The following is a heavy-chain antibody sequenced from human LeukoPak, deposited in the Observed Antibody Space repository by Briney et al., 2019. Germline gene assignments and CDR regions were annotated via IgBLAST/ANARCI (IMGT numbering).Heavy chain of an antibody. V-gene: IGHV1-69*13. Sequence: ASVKVSCKASGGTFSSYAISWVRQAPGQGLEWMGGIIPIFGTANYARKFQGRVTITADESTSTAYMELSSLSSEDTAVYYCASQIYERYCSSTSCPYYYYYGMDVWGQGTTVTVSS. CDR3: ASQIYERYCSSTSCPYYYYYGMDV. J-gene: IGHJ6*02. CDR1: GGTFSSYA. D-gene: IGHD2-2*01. CDR2: IIPIFGTA.